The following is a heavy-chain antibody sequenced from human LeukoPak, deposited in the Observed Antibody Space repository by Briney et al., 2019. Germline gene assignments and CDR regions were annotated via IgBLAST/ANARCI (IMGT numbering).Heavy chain of an antibody. CDR1: GGSFSGYY. CDR3: ARASFCISGGSCYWDY. CDR2: INHSGNT. Sequence: SETLSLTCAVYGGSFSGYYWSWIRQPPGQGQEWIGEINHSGNTNYNPSLKSRVTISVDTSKNQFSLKLTSLTAADTAVYFCARASFCISGGSCYWDYWGQGILVTVSS. J-gene: IGHJ4*02. D-gene: IGHD2-15*01. V-gene: IGHV4-34*01.